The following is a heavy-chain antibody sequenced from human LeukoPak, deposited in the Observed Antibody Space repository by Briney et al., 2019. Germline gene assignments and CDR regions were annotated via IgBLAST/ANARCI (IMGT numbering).Heavy chain of an antibody. D-gene: IGHD6-19*01. Sequence: PGGSLRLPCAASGFTFSSYAMSWVRQAPGKGLEWLSYISSSGSSMYYTDSVKGRFTISRDNAKNSLYLQMNSLRAEDTALYYCARDRHGYSSGYFDYWGQGILVTVSS. CDR3: ARDRHGYSSGYFDY. CDR1: GFTFSSYA. J-gene: IGHJ4*02. V-gene: IGHV3-48*04. CDR2: ISSSGSSM.